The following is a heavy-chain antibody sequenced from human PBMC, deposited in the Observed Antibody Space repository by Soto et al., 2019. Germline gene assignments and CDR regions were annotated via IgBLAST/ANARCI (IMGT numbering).Heavy chain of an antibody. J-gene: IGHJ4*02. CDR1: GGSISSYY. V-gene: IGHV4-59*01. Sequence: QVQLQESGPGLVKPSETLSLTCTVSGGSISSYYWSWIRQSPGKGLEWIGYIHYSGFTNYNPSLKSRVTISVDTSKNQFSLKLSSVTAADTAVYYCARGTVTIQYFDCWGQGTLVTVSS. CDR3: ARGTVTIQYFDC. D-gene: IGHD4-4*01. CDR2: IHYSGFT.